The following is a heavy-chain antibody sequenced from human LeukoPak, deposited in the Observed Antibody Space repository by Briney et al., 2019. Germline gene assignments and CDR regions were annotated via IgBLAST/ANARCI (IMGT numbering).Heavy chain of an antibody. Sequence: GASVKVSCKVSGYTHTELSMHWVRQAPGKGLEWMGGFDPEDGETIYAQKFQGRVTMTEDTSTDTAYMELSSLRSEDTAVYYCATAVYCSGGSCYTSPSAFDIWGQGTMVTVSS. V-gene: IGHV1-24*01. D-gene: IGHD2-15*01. CDR1: GYTHTELS. J-gene: IGHJ3*02. CDR2: FDPEDGET. CDR3: ATAVYCSGGSCYTSPSAFDI.